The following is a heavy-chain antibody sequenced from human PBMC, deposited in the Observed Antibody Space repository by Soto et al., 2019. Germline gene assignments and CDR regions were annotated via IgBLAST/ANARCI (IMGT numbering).Heavy chain of an antibody. Sequence: QLQLQESGPGLVKPSETLSLTCTVSGGSIISTSYSWGWIRQPPGKGLEWIGTTYHSGSTYYNPSLKSRVTISVDTSKKQISLKLSSVTAADTAVYYCARQVVDCSSTSCYIDQYYFDYWGQGTLVTVSS. D-gene: IGHD2-2*02. J-gene: IGHJ4*02. CDR2: TYHSGST. CDR1: GGSIISTSYS. CDR3: ARQVVDCSSTSCYIDQYYFDY. V-gene: IGHV4-39*01.